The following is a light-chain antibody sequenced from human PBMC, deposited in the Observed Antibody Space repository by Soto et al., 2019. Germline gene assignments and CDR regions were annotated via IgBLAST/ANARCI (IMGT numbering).Light chain of an antibody. CDR2: GAS. V-gene: IGKV3-20*01. CDR1: QSVSSSY. CDR3: QQYGSSPLT. Sequence: EIVLTQSPGTLSLSPGERATLSCRASQSVSSSYLAWYQQKPGQAPRLLIYGASRATGIPDRFSGSGSGTDFTLTISRLEPEDCAVYYCQQYGSSPLTFGGGTKVEIK. J-gene: IGKJ4*01.